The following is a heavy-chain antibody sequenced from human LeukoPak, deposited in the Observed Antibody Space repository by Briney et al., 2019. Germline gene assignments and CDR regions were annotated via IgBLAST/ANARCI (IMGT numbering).Heavy chain of an antibody. V-gene: IGHV1-18*01. Sequence: ASVKVSCTASGYTFTSYGISWVRQAPGQGLEWMGWISAYNGNTNYAQKLQGRVTMTTDTSTSTAYMELRSLRSDDTAVYYCARDPARYYYYDSSGYPGDDAFDIWGQGTMVTVSS. CDR2: ISAYNGNT. D-gene: IGHD3-22*01. CDR3: ARDPARYYYYDSSGYPGDDAFDI. J-gene: IGHJ3*02. CDR1: GYTFTSYG.